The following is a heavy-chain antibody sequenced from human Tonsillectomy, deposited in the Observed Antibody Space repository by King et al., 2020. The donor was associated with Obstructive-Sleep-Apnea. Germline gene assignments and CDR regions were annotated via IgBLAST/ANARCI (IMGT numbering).Heavy chain of an antibody. Sequence: LQLQESGPGLVKPSETLSLTCSVSGGSISSDSYYWGWIRQPPGKGLEWIGNIYYSGTTYYNPSLKSRVTISVDTSKNQFSLKLSSVTAADTAVYYCARERAAGTNWFDPWGQGTLVTVSS. D-gene: IGHD6-13*01. V-gene: IGHV4-39*07. CDR2: IYYSGTT. CDR3: ARERAAGTNWFDP. CDR1: GGSISSDSYY. J-gene: IGHJ5*02.